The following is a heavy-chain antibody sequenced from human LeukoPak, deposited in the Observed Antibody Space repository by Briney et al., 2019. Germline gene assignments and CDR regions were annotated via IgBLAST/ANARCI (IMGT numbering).Heavy chain of an antibody. CDR3: AREYCSGTSCPKPYYYYYYMDV. D-gene: IGHD2-2*01. J-gene: IGHJ6*03. CDR1: GFTFSSYG. V-gene: IGHV3-30*02. Sequence: GGSLRLSCAASGFTFSSYGMHWVRQAPGKGLEWVAYIRYDGSNKYYADSVKGRFAISRDNSKYTLSLQMSSLRAEDTAVYYCAREYCSGTSCPKPYYYYYYMDVWGKGTTVTVSS. CDR2: IRYDGSNK.